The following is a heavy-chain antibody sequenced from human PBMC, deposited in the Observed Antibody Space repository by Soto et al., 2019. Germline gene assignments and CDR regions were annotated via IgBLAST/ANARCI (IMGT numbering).Heavy chain of an antibody. V-gene: IGHV5-51*07. CDR2: IYPGDSDT. Sequence: GGALKSSFKCSLYSCTRCWIVWFHRMPGKGLEWMGIIYPGDSDTRYSPSFQGQVTISADKSISTAYLQWSSLKASDTAMYYGARLRGIVGVVAADYVDYWGQGTLVTVSS. D-gene: IGHD2-15*01. CDR3: ARLRGIVGVVAADYVDY. J-gene: IGHJ4*02. CDR1: LYSCTRCW.